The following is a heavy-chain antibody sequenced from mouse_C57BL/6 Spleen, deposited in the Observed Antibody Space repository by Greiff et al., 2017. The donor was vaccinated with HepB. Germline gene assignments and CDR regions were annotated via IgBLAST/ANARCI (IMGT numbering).Heavy chain of an antibody. D-gene: IGHD1-1*01. J-gene: IGHJ2*01. CDR2: INPSTGGT. V-gene: IGHV1-42*01. Sequence: EVQLQQSGPELVKPGASVKISCKASGYSFTGYYMNWVKQSPEKSLEWIGEINPSTGGTTYNQKFKAKATLTVDKSSGTAYMQLKSLTSEDSAVYYCARSMYYGSPCDYWGQGTTLTVSS. CDR3: ARSMYYGSPCDY. CDR1: GYSFTGYY.